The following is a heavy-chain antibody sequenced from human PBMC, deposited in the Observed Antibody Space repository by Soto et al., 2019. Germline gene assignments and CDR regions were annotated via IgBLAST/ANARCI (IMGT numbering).Heavy chain of an antibody. CDR2: INAGNGNT. D-gene: IGHD2-21*01. CDR1: GYTFTSYA. V-gene: IGHV1-3*01. CDR3: ATGIIRPPSNWFDP. J-gene: IGHJ5*02. Sequence: ASVKVSCKASGYTFTSYAMHWVRQAPGQRLEWMGWINAGNGNTKYSQKFQGRVTITRDTSASTAYMELRSLRAEDTAVYYCATGIIRPPSNWFDPSGQGTLVTVSS.